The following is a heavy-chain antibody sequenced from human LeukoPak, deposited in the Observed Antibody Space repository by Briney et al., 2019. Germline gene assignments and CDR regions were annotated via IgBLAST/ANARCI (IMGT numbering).Heavy chain of an antibody. CDR3: AKTTYYDILTGQNWFDP. D-gene: IGHD3-9*01. CDR1: GFTFSSYA. CDR2: TSGSGGST. Sequence: GGSLRLSCAASGFTFSSYAMSWVRQAPGKGLEWVSATSGSGGSTYYADSVKGRFTISRDNSKNTLYLQMNSLRAEDTAVYYCAKTTYYDILTGQNWFDPWGQGTLVTVSS. J-gene: IGHJ5*02. V-gene: IGHV3-23*01.